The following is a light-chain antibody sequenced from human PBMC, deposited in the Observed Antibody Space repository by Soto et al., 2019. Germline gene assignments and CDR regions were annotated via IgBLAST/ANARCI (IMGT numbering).Light chain of an antibody. CDR2: DAY. Sequence: EIVLTQSPATLSVSPGERATLSCRASQSVRSNLAWYQQKPGQAPRLLIFDAYTRATNIPARFTGSGSGTEFTLTISSLQSVDFAVYYCQQYINWPPLTFGGGTKVEIK. CDR3: QQYINWPPLT. J-gene: IGKJ4*01. V-gene: IGKV3-15*01. CDR1: QSVRSN.